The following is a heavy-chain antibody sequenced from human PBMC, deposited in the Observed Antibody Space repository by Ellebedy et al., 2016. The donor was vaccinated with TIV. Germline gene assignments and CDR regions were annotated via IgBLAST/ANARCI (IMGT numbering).Heavy chain of an antibody. J-gene: IGHJ5*02. CDR2: ITDNGGRT. D-gene: IGHD2-21*01. CDR3: VKDSAPAYAYWAACLEA. V-gene: IGHV3-23*01. CDR1: GFSFSNYA. Sequence: GESLKISXAASGFSFSNYAMSWVRQAPGTGLEWVSAITDNGGRTYYAESVQGRFAISRDSSKNTLYLQMYSLRPEDTAVYYCVKDSAPAYAYWAACLEAWGQGTLVAVSS.